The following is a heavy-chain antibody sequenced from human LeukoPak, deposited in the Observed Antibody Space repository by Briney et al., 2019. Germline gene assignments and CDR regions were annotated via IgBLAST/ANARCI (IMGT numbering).Heavy chain of an antibody. CDR3: AKQLGYCSDGSCYFPY. Sequence: GGSLRLSCAASGFTFSSFAMSWVRQAPGKGLEWVSAISNNGGYTCYADSVQGRFTISRDNSKSTLCLQMNSLRAEDTAVYYCAKQLGYCSDGSCYFPYWGQGTLVTVSS. J-gene: IGHJ4*02. D-gene: IGHD2-15*01. CDR2: ISNNGGYT. CDR1: GFTFSSFA. V-gene: IGHV3-23*01.